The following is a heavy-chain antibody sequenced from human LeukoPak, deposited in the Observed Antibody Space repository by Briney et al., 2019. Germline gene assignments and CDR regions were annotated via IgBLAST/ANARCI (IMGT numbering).Heavy chain of an antibody. D-gene: IGHD1-26*01. V-gene: IGHV3-74*01. J-gene: IGHJ5*02. CDR3: ARPSGTYPWFDP. CDR1: GFTFSSYW. CDR2: INTDGTTT. Sequence: GGSLRLSCAASGFTFSSYWMHWVRQPPGKGLVWVSRINTDGTTTSYADSVKGRFTISRDNAKNTLYLQMNGLRAEDTAVYYCARPSGTYPWFDPWGQGTLVTVSS.